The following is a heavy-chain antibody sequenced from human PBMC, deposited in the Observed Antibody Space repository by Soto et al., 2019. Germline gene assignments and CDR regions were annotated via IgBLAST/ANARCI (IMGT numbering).Heavy chain of an antibody. CDR3: VRGASSGYYRIDS. J-gene: IGHJ5*01. V-gene: IGHV3-74*01. CDR2: ISPDGKNT. D-gene: IGHD3-22*01. Sequence: DVHLVESGGDLVHPGGSLRLSCAASGFTFSSYWMHWVRQVPGKGLVWVSRISPDGKNTNYADSVKGRFTISRDNAKNTVFLQMNSLRVEDMAVYYCVRGASSGYYRIDSWGQGALVTVSS. CDR1: GFTFSSYW.